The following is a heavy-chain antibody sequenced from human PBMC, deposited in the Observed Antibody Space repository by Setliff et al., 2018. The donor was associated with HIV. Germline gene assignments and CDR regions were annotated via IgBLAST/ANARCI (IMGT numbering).Heavy chain of an antibody. V-gene: IGHV4-38-2*01. D-gene: IGHD3-10*01. J-gene: IGHJ6*02. CDR3: ARKLRPGHGVDV. CDR2: VYRTGST. CDR1: GYAINNNFF. Sequence: SETLSLTCAVSGYAINNNFFWGWVRQPPGKGLEWIGSVYRTGSTSYNASLKGRFTISRDNAKNSMDLQMNSLRAEDTAIYYCARKLRPGHGVDVWGQGTTVTAP.